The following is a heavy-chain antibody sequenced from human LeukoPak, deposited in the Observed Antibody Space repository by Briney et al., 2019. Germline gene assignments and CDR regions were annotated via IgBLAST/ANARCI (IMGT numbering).Heavy chain of an antibody. CDR1: GGTFSSYA. Sequence: SVKVSCKASGGTFSSYAISWVRQAPGQGLEWMGGIIPIFGTANYAQKFQGRVTITADESTSTAYMELSSLRSEDTAVYYCARAARGWPYCYYGMDVWGQGTTVTVSS. CDR3: ARAARGWPYCYYGMDV. J-gene: IGHJ6*02. CDR2: IIPIFGTA. V-gene: IGHV1-69*13. D-gene: IGHD6-19*01.